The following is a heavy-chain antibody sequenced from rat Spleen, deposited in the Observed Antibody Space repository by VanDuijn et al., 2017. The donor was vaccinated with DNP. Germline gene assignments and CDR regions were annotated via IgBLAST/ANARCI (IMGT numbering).Heavy chain of an antibody. V-gene: IGHV5-22*01. J-gene: IGHJ2*01. CDR3: TTGYGGYGY. CDR1: GFTFSAAW. CDR2: ISFAVDNT. Sequence: EVQLVESGGGLVQPGNSLKLSCATSGFTFSAAWMYWYRQFPEKRLEWVASISFAVDNTYSGDSVKGRFTISRDNAKSTLYLQMNSLRSEDTATYYCTTGYGGYGYWGQGVMVTVSS. D-gene: IGHD1-11*01.